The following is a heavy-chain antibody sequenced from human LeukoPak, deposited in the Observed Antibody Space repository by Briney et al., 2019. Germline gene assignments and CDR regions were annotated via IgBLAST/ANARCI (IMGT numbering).Heavy chain of an antibody. V-gene: IGHV4-34*01. Sequence: PSETLSLTCAVYGGSFSGYYWSWIRQPPGKGLEWIGEINHNGSTNYNPSLKSRVTISVDTSKNQFSLKLSSVTAADTAVYYCARSCSSTSCSPAPPYYYGMDVWGQGTTVTVSS. D-gene: IGHD2-2*01. CDR1: GGSFSGYY. CDR3: ARSCSSTSCSPAPPYYYGMDV. J-gene: IGHJ6*02. CDR2: INHNGST.